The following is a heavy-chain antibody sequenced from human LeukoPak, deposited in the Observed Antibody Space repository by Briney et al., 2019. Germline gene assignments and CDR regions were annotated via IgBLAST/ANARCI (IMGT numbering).Heavy chain of an antibody. CDR3: ARATVAAAGAFDY. CDR2: MSPNSGDT. J-gene: IGHJ4*02. D-gene: IGHD6-13*01. V-gene: IGHV1-8*01. Sequence: ASVKVSCKASGYTFTSHDINWVRQATGQGLEWMGWMSPNSGDTGYAQKFQGRVTMTSDSSISTAYMELSRLRSDDTAVYYCARATVAAAGAFDYWGQGTLVTVSS. CDR1: GYTFTSHD.